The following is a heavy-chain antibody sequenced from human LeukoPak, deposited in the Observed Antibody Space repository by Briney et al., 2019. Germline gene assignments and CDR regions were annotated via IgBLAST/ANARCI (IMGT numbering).Heavy chain of an antibody. CDR3: ARDGPELGISRGFDY. Sequence: PSETLSLTCSVSGGSIESYYWSWIRQPPGKGLEFIGHIAASGTTKHNPSLKSRVTLSMDTSKNQFSLKLRSVTAADTAVYYCARDGPELGISRGFDYWGQGTLATVSS. V-gene: IGHV4-4*08. CDR1: GGSIESYY. CDR2: IAASGTT. J-gene: IGHJ4*02. D-gene: IGHD7-27*01.